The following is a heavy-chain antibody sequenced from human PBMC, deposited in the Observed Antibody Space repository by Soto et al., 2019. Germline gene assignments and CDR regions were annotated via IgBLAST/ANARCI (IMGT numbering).Heavy chain of an antibody. J-gene: IGHJ3*02. CDR3: ARASSVTTPFYAFDI. D-gene: IGHD4-17*01. CDR2: IYSGGST. CDR1: GFTVSSNY. Sequence: EVQLVETGGGLIQPGGSLRLSCAASGFTVSSNYMSWVRQAPGKGLEWVSVIYSGGSTYYADSVKGRFTISRDKSKNTLYLQMNSLRAEDTAAYYCARASSVTTPFYAFDIWGQGTMVTVSS. V-gene: IGHV3-53*02.